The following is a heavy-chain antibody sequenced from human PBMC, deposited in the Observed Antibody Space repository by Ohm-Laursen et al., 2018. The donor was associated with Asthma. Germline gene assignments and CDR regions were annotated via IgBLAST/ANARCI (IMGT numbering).Heavy chain of an antibody. CDR3: ARGFQWSRYYFDY. Sequence: SLRLSCSASGFTFSSYWMSWVRQAPGKGLEWVANIKQDGSEKYYVDSVKGRFTISRDNAKNSLYLQMNILRAEDTAVYYCARGFQWSRYYFDYWGQGTLVTVSS. D-gene: IGHD2-15*01. V-gene: IGHV3-7*05. CDR1: GFTFSSYW. J-gene: IGHJ4*02. CDR2: IKQDGSEK.